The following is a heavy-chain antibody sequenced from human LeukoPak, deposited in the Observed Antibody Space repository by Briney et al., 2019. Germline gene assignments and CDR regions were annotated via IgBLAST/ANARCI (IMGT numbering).Heavy chain of an antibody. CDR1: GGSISSYY. V-gene: IGHV4-39*07. J-gene: IGHJ4*02. D-gene: IGHD3-10*01. CDR3: ARSYIWFGELFLIFDY. Sequence: PSETLSLTCTVSGGSISSYYWGWIRQPPGKGLEWIGSIYYSGSTYYNPSLKSRVTISVDTSKNQFSLKLSSVTAADTAVYYCARSYIWFGELFLIFDYWGQGTLVTVSS. CDR2: IYYSGST.